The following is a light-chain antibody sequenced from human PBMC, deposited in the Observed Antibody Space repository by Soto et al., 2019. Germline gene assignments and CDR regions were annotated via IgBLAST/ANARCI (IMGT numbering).Light chain of an antibody. CDR2: GAS. CDR3: QQYNNWAKT. V-gene: IGKV3-15*01. CDR1: QSVSSY. Sequence: EIVMTQSPATLSVSPGETAPLSCRASQSVSSYLAWYQQKPGQAPRLLIYGASTRATGIPARFSGSGSGTEFTLTISSLQSEDFAVYYCQQYNNWAKTFGQGT. J-gene: IGKJ1*01.